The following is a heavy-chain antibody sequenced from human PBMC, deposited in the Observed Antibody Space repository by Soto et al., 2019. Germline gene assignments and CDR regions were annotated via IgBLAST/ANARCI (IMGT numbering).Heavy chain of an antibody. V-gene: IGHV1-69*13. CDR3: ARVGGVIAAAGFPFLNYYYGMDV. CDR1: GGTFSSYA. D-gene: IGHD6-13*01. Sequence: ASLKVSCKASGGTFSSYAISWVRQAPGQGLEWMGGIIPIFGTANYAQKFQGRVTITADESTSTAYMELSSLRSEDTAVYYCARVGGVIAAAGFPFLNYYYGMDVWGQGTTVTVSS. J-gene: IGHJ6*02. CDR2: IIPIFGTA.